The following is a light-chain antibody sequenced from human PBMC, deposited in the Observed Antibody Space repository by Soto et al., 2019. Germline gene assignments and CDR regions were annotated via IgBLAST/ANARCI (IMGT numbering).Light chain of an antibody. Sequence: EIVLTQSPATLSLSRGERASLSCRASQNVANYLDWYQQKPGQAPRLLIYESSNRATGTAARFSGSGSGTDFTLTISSLEPDDFATYYCQHYNSYSEALGQGTKVDIK. CDR2: ESS. V-gene: IGKV3-11*01. CDR3: QHYNSYSEA. J-gene: IGKJ1*01. CDR1: QNVANY.